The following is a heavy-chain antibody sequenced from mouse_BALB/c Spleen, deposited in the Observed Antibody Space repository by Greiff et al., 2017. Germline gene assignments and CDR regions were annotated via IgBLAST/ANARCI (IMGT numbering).Heavy chain of an antibody. J-gene: IGHJ4*01. CDR1: GYTFTDYV. Sequence: VKLVESGPELVKPGASVKMSCKASGYTFTDYVISWVKQRTGQGLEWIGEIYPGSGSTYYNEKFKGKATLTADKSSNTAYMQLSSLTSEDSAVYFCARRERSTMITTGAMDYWGQGTSVTVSS. V-gene: IGHV1-77*01. D-gene: IGHD2-4*01. CDR3: ARRERSTMITTGAMDY. CDR2: IYPGSGST.